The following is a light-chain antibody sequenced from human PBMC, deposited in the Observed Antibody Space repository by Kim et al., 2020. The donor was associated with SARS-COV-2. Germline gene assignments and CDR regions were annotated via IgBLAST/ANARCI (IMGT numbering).Light chain of an antibody. Sequence: NFMLTQPHSVSESPGKTVTISCTRSSGSIASNYVQWYQQRPGSAPTTVIYEDNQRPSGVPDRFSGSIDSSSNSAFLTISRLKTEDEADYYCQSYDSSNHGVFGGGTQLTVL. CDR3: QSYDSSNHGV. J-gene: IGLJ3*02. V-gene: IGLV6-57*04. CDR1: SGSIASNY. CDR2: EDN.